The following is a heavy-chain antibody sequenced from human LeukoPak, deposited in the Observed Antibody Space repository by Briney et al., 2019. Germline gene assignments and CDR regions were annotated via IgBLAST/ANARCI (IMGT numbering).Heavy chain of an antibody. D-gene: IGHD1-26*01. CDR3: ARGGIVRGSFYFDY. Sequence: SETLSLTCTVSGGSISSGSYYWSWIRQPAGKGLEWIGRIYTSGSTNYNPSLKSRVTMSVDTSKNQFSLKLSSVTAADTAVYYCARGGIVRGSFYFDYWGQGTLVTVSS. J-gene: IGHJ4*02. CDR1: GGSISSGSYY. V-gene: IGHV4-61*02. CDR2: IYTSGST.